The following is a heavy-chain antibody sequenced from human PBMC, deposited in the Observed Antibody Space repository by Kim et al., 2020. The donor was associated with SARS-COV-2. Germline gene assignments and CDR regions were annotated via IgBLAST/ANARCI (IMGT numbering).Heavy chain of an antibody. CDR2: ISGSGDTT. CDR3: AREGDALEV. V-gene: IGHV3-23*01. CDR1: GFTFSSYA. D-gene: IGHD3-10*01. J-gene: IGHJ6*02. Sequence: GGSLRLSCAASGFTFSSYAMSWVRQAPGKGLEWVSAISGSGDTTYYTDSMKGRFSISRDNAKNMLYLEVRRMRVEDTAIYFCAREGDALEVWGQGTTVTVSS.